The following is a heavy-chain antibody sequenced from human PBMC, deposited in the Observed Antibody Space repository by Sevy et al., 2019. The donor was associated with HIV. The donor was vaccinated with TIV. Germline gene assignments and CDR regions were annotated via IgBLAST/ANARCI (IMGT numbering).Heavy chain of an antibody. D-gene: IGHD3-3*01. CDR1: GFTFSDYY. CDR3: ARDRRNNYDFWSGYLNDY. V-gene: IGHV3-11*01. J-gene: IGHJ4*02. CDR2: ISSSGSTI. Sequence: GGSLRLSCAASGFTFSDYYMSWIRQAPGKGPEWVSYISSSGSTIYYADSVKGRFTISRDNAKNSLYLQMNSLRAEDTAVYYCARDRRNNYDFWSGYLNDYWGQGTLVTVSS.